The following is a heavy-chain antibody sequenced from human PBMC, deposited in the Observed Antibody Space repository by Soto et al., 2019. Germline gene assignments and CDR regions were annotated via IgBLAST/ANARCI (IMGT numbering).Heavy chain of an antibody. CDR1: GFTFSNAW. CDR2: IKSKTDGGTT. D-gene: IGHD6-13*01. J-gene: IGHJ4*02. V-gene: IGHV3-15*01. Sequence: VGSLRLSCAASGFTFSNAWMSWVRQAPGKGLEWVGRIKSKTDGGTTDYAAPVKGRFTISRDDSKNTLYLQMNSLKTEDTAVYYCTTDHSSSWPYYFDYWGQGTLVTVSS. CDR3: TTDHSSSWPYYFDY.